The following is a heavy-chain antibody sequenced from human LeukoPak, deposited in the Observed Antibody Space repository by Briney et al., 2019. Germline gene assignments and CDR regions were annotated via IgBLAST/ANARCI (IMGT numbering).Heavy chain of an antibody. V-gene: IGHV3-21*04. J-gene: IGHJ4*02. CDR3: ARWDSGSCSH. D-gene: IGHD1-26*01. CDR1: GFTFSSYS. CDR2: ISSSSSYI. Sequence: NPGGSLRLSCAASGFTFSSYSMNWVRQAPGKGLEWVSSISSSSSYIYYADSVKGRFTISRDNAKNSLYLQMNSLKTEDTAVYYCARWDSGSCSHWGQGTLVTVS.